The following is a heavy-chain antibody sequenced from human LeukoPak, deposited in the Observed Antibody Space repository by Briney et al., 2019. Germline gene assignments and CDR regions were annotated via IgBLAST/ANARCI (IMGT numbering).Heavy chain of an antibody. J-gene: IGHJ3*02. CDR3: ARAGLGLPDAFDI. CDR1: GFTFSNYG. D-gene: IGHD3-10*01. Sequence: PGRSLRLSCAAFGFTFSNYGMHWVRQAPGKGLEWVAVMSYDGSNEYYADSVKGRFTISRDNSKNTLHLQMNSLRVEDTAVYYCARAGLGLPDAFDIWGQGTMVTVSS. CDR2: MSYDGSNE. V-gene: IGHV3-30*03.